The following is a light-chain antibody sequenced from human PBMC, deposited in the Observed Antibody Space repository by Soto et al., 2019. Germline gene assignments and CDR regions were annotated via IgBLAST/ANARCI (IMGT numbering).Light chain of an antibody. Sequence: QSALTQPASVSGSPGQSITISCTGTGSDFGTYRVVSWYQHHPGKAPKLIIFEGSKRPSGVSNRFSGSNSANSASLTISGLQTEDEADYYCCSYAGGSSLVFGGGTKLTVL. J-gene: IGLJ3*02. V-gene: IGLV2-23*01. CDR3: CSYAGGSSLV. CDR1: GSDFGTYRV. CDR2: EGS.